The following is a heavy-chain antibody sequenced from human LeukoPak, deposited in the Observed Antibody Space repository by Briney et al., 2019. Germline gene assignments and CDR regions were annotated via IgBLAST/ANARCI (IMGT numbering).Heavy chain of an antibody. CDR2: IYYSGST. CDR1: AGSISGHS. CDR3: AREPRWYYYDSASYYFDY. V-gene: IGHV4-59*11. J-gene: IGHJ4*02. Sequence: SETLSLTCTVSAGSISGHSWNWIRQPPGKGLEWIGDIYYSGSTRYNPSLESRVTISLDTSKNQFSLSLTSVTAADTAVYYCAREPRWYYYDSASYYFDYWGQGTLVTVSS. D-gene: IGHD3-22*01.